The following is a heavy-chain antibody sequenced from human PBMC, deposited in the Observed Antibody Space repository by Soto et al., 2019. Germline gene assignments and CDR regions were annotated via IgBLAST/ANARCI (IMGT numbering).Heavy chain of an antibody. CDR3: AKDRDPDGIWTFDS. D-gene: IGHD3-9*01. CDR1: GFTFRTFT. CDR2: IIGGDGDK. V-gene: IGHV3-23*01. J-gene: IGHJ5*01. Sequence: GGSLRLSCAASGFTFRTFTMNWVRQAPGKGLEWVSGIIGGDGDKFYSDSVKGRFTISRDNSKGMLFLQMSSLRVDDTAVYYCAKDRDPDGIWTFDSWGQGTLVTVSS.